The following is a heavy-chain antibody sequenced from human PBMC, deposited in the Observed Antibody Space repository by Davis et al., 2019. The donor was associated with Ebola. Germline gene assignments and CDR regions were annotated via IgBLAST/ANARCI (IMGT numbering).Heavy chain of an antibody. CDR1: GFTFSDYY. CDR3: VSAGWDH. V-gene: IGHV3-11*06. D-gene: IGHD2-15*01. Sequence: GESLKISCAASGFTFSDYYMSWIRQALGKGLEWVSHISDDSSSTYYADSVKGRFTISRDNAKNSLYLQLNTLRDEDTAVYFCVSAGWDHWGQGTLVTVSS. CDR2: ISDDSSST. J-gene: IGHJ4*02.